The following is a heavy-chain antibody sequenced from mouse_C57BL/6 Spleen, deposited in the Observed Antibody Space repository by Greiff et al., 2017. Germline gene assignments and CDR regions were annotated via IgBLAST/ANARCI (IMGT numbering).Heavy chain of an antibody. Sequence: QVQLQQSGAELVRPGTSVKVSCKASGYAFTNYLIEWVKQRPGQGLEWIGVINPGSGGTNYNEKFKGKATLTADKSSSTAYMQLSSLTSEDSAVYCCARSRDYEGYAMDYWGQGTSVTVSS. J-gene: IGHJ4*01. CDR1: GYAFTNYL. CDR2: INPGSGGT. V-gene: IGHV1-54*01. CDR3: ARSRDYEGYAMDY. D-gene: IGHD2-4*01.